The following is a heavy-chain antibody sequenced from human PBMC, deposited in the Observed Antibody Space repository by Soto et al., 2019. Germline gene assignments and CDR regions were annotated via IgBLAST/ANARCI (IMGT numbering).Heavy chain of an antibody. CDR3: ARQGVAVAGKDWFDP. D-gene: IGHD6-19*01. CDR1: GGSISSISYY. Sequence: SETLSLTCTVSGGSISSISYYWGWIRQPPGKGLEWIGSIYYSGSTYYNPSLKSRVTISVDTSKNQFSLKLSSVTAADTAVYYCARQGVAVAGKDWFDPWGQGTLVTVSS. CDR2: IYYSGST. V-gene: IGHV4-39*01. J-gene: IGHJ5*02.